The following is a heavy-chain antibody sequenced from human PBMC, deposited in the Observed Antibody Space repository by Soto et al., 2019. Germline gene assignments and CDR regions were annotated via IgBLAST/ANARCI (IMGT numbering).Heavy chain of an antibody. CDR1: GYTFNTYG. D-gene: IGHD3-3*01. Sequence: ASVKVSCKTSGYTFNTYGINWVRQAPGQGLELMGWISAYDAKTTYAEKLQGRVTLTTDTSTSTAYMELRSLRSDDTAIYYYARPPHEFWTSYFFDPWGHLTPVTVSS. CDR3: ARPPHEFWTSYFFDP. J-gene: IGHJ5*02. CDR2: ISAYDAKT. V-gene: IGHV1-18*01.